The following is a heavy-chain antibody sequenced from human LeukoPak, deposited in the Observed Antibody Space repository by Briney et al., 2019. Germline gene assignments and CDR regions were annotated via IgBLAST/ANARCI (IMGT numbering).Heavy chain of an antibody. CDR3: ASGSGSYYDHFDY. CDR2: IYYSGST. Sequence: SETLCLTCTVSGGSISSYYWSWIRQPPGKGLEWIGYIYYSGSTNYNPSLKSRVTISVDTSKNQFSLKLSSVTAADTAVYYCASGSGSYYDHFDYWGQGTLVTVSS. J-gene: IGHJ4*02. CDR1: GGSISSYY. D-gene: IGHD1-26*01. V-gene: IGHV4-59*01.